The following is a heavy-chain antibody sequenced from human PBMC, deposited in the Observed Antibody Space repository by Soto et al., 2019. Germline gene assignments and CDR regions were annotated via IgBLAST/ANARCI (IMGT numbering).Heavy chain of an antibody. CDR1: GYSFTSYW. J-gene: IGHJ6*02. D-gene: IGHD6-13*01. Sequence: GESLKISCKGSGYSFTSYWIGWVRQMPGKGLEWMGIIYPADSDTRYSPSFQGQVTISADKSISTAYLQWSSLKASDTAMYYCARAHSSTWHQNFYYGMDVWGQGTTVTVSS. CDR3: ARAHSSTWHQNFYYGMDV. CDR2: IYPADSDT. V-gene: IGHV5-51*01.